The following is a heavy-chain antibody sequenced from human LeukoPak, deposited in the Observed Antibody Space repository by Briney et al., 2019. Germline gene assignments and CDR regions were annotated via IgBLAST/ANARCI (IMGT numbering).Heavy chain of an antibody. V-gene: IGHV3-23*01. CDR1: GFTFNGYA. CDR3: TKDLMTGFSSGWYFAY. D-gene: IGHD6-19*01. CDR2: TGGSDDNT. J-gene: IGHJ4*02. Sequence: GGSLRLSCEGSGFTFNGYAFSWVRQAPGKGLEWVAVTGGSDDNTHYADSVKGRFTISRDNSEKRLFLQMNSLRPDDSALYYCTKDLMTGFSSGWYFAYWGQGTLVTVSS.